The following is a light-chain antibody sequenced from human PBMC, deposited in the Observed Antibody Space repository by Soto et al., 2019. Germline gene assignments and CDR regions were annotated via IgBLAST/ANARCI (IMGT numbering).Light chain of an antibody. J-gene: IGLJ2*01. CDR3: SSYTGTDSVI. CDR2: DVS. CDR1: RSDIGGSNY. Sequence: QSALTQPASVSGSPGQSITISCTGSRSDIGGSNYVSWYQQHPGKAPKLLIYDVSNRPSGISNRFSASKSGNTASLTISGLQAEDEAAYYCSSYTGTDSVIFGGGTKLTVL. V-gene: IGLV2-14*01.